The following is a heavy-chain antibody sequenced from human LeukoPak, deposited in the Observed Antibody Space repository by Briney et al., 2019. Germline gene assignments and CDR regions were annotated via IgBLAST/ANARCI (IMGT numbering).Heavy chain of an antibody. CDR3: ARDWDGILTGYSMNWFDP. D-gene: IGHD3-9*01. J-gene: IGHJ5*02. V-gene: IGHV1-2*02. Sequence: ASVKVSCKASGYTFTSYDINWVRQATGQGLEWMGWINPNSGGTNYAQKFQGRVTMTRDTSISTAYMELSRLRSDDTAVYYCARDWDGILTGYSMNWFDPWGQGTLVTVSS. CDR2: INPNSGGT. CDR1: GYTFTSYD.